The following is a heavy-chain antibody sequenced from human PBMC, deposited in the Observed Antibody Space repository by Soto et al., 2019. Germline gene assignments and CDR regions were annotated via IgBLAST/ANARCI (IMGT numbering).Heavy chain of an antibody. D-gene: IGHD2-2*01. V-gene: IGHV3-30-3*01. CDR2: ISYDGSNK. Sequence: GGSLRLSCAASGFTFSTYAMQWVRQAPGKGLEWVAVISYDGSNKYYADSVKGRFTISRDNSKNTLYLQMNSLRAEDTAVYYCARDRPSPYCSSTSCSSYFDYWGQGTLVTVSS. CDR3: ARDRPSPYCSSTSCSSYFDY. CDR1: GFTFSTYA. J-gene: IGHJ4*02.